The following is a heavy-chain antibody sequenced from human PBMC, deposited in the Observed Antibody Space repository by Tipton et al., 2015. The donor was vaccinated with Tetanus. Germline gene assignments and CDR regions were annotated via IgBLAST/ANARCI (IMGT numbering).Heavy chain of an antibody. J-gene: IGHJ4*02. CDR1: GFIYSSYT. V-gene: IGHV3-21*01. Sequence: SLRLSCAVSGFIYSSYTMNWVRQAPGKGLEWVASISSTSSCIYYADSLKGRFTISRDNAKNSLYLQMNSLRAEDSALYYCASGSALDYWGQGTLVTVSS. D-gene: IGHD6-25*01. CDR2: ISSTSSCI. CDR3: ASGSALDY.